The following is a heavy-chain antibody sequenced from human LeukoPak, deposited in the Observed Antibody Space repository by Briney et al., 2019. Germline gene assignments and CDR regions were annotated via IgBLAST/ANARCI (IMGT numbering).Heavy chain of an antibody. D-gene: IGHD3-10*01. Sequence: PGGSLRLSCAASGSTFSSYWMHWVRQAPGKGLVWVSRINSDGSSTSYADSVKGRFTISRDNAKNTLYLQMNSLRAEDTAVYYCARVRTYYYGSGSYYRAYDAFDIWGQGTMVTVSS. CDR3: ARVRTYYYGSGSYYRAYDAFDI. J-gene: IGHJ3*02. CDR1: GSTFSSYW. V-gene: IGHV3-74*01. CDR2: INSDGSST.